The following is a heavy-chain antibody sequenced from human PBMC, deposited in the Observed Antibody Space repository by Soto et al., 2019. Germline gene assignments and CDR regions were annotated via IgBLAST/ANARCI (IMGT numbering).Heavy chain of an antibody. CDR1: GGTFSSYA. V-gene: IGHV1-69*13. CDR2: IIPIFGTA. Sequence: GASVKVSCKASGGTFSSYAISWVRQAPGQGLEWMGGIIPIFGTANYAQKFQGRVTITADESTSTAYMELSSLRSEDTAVYYCARVKAPYYYDSSGYIYYFDYWGQGTLVTVSS. CDR3: ARVKAPYYYDSSGYIYYFDY. D-gene: IGHD3-22*01. J-gene: IGHJ4*02.